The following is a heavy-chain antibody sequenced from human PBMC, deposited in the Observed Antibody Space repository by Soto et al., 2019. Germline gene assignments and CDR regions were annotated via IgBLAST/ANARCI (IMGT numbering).Heavy chain of an antibody. CDR3: AREVVVVAATPLRDYYYYYYMDV. D-gene: IGHD2-15*01. CDR2: IYYSGST. CDR1: GGSISSGGYY. J-gene: IGHJ6*03. Sequence: SETLSLTCTVSGGSISSGGYYWSWIRQHPGKGLEWIGYIYYSGSTYYNPSLKSRVTISVDTSKNQFSLKLSSVTAADTAVYYCAREVVVVAATPLRDYYYYYYMDVWGKGTTVT. V-gene: IGHV4-31*03.